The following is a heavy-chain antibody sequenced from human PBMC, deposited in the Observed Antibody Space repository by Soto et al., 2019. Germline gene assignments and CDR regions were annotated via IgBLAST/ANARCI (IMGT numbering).Heavy chain of an antibody. CDR1: GFTFSSYA. CDR3: AKGGDLTMVRGVMIDY. V-gene: IGHV3-23*01. CDR2: ISGSGGST. J-gene: IGHJ4*02. Sequence: GGSLRLSCAASGFTFSSYAMSWVRQAPGKGLEWVSAISGSGGSTYYADSVKGRFTISRDNSKNTLYLQMNSLRAEDTAVYYCAKGGDLTMVRGVMIDYWGQGTLVTVSS. D-gene: IGHD3-10*01.